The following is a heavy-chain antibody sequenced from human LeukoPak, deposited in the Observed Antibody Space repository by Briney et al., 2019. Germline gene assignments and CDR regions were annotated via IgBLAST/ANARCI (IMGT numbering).Heavy chain of an antibody. CDR3: ARNPAAHRPSSVIDY. D-gene: IGHD3-22*01. J-gene: IGHJ4*02. Sequence: ASVKVSCKASGYTSTSYGISWVRQAPGQGLEWMGWISAYNGNTNYAQKLQGRVTVTTDTSTSTAYMELRSLRSDDTAVYYCARNPAAHRPSSVIDYWGQGTLVTVSS. V-gene: IGHV1-18*01. CDR2: ISAYNGNT. CDR1: GYTSTSYG.